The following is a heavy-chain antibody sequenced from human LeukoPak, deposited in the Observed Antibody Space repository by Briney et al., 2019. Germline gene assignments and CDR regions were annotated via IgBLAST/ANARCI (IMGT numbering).Heavy chain of an antibody. CDR2: MNPNSGYT. Sequence: ASVKVSCKASVYTFTTYDINWVRQATGQGLEWMGWMNPNSGYTGYAQKFQGRVTITSDTSISTAYMELSSLRSEDTAVYYCARVAGSIDYWGQGTLVTVSS. D-gene: IGHD6-19*01. CDR1: VYTFTTYD. J-gene: IGHJ4*02. CDR3: ARVAGSIDY. V-gene: IGHV1-8*03.